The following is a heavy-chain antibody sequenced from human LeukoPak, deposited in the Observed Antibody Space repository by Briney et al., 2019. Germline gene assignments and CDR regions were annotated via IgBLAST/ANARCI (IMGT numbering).Heavy chain of an antibody. J-gene: IGHJ6*02. Sequence: GGSLRLSCAASGFTFSSYAMSWVRQAPGKGLEWVSAISGSGGSTYYADSVKGRFTISRDNSKNTLYLQVNSLRAEDTAVYYCAKDCCSISSGWYSRLPYYYYYYGMDVWGQGTTVTVSS. CDR3: AKDCCSISSGWYSRLPYYYYYYGMDV. CDR1: GFTFSSYA. D-gene: IGHD6-19*01. V-gene: IGHV3-23*01. CDR2: ISGSGGST.